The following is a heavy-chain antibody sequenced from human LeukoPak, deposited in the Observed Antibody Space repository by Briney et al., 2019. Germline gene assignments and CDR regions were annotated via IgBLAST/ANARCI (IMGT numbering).Heavy chain of an antibody. D-gene: IGHD2-2*02. CDR3: ARTLVVVPAAIVNWFDP. CDR2: ISAYNGNT. J-gene: IGHJ5*02. CDR1: GYTFTSYG. Sequence: GASVKVSCKASGYTFTSYGISWVRQAPGQGLEWMEWISAYNGNTNYAQKLQGRVTMTTDTSTSTAYMELRSLRSDDTAVYYCARTLVVVPAAIVNWFDPWGQGTLVTVSS. V-gene: IGHV1-18*01.